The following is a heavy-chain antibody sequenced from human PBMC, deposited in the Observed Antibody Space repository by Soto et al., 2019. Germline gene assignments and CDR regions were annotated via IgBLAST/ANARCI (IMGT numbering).Heavy chain of an antibody. V-gene: IGHV4-59*01. CDR3: ARVLPGGQQRFAF. Sequence: QVQLQESGPGLVKPSETLSLTCTVSGTSISVFYWSWIRQPPGKGLEWIGYIDYRESTNYNPSLRSRVAMSVDPSKTQFSLRLNSVTAADTAVYYCARVLPGGQQRFAFWGQGTLATVSS. CDR2: IDYREST. CDR1: GTSISVFY. D-gene: IGHD6-13*01. J-gene: IGHJ1*01.